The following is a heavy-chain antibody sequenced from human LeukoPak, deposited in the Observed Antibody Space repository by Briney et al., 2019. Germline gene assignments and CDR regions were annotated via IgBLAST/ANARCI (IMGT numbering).Heavy chain of an antibody. J-gene: IGHJ3*01. CDR3: ARADGTNSGTNAFDV. CDR1: GYRFNVYD. Sequence: GASVEVSCKTSGYRFNVYDILWVRQAPGHGLDYVGWISTYTGRANYAQKFQGRVSMITDTSTSTAYLELTNLTCSDTGLYYCARADGTNSGTNAFDVWGLGTMVTVAS. CDR2: ISTYTGRA. V-gene: IGHV1-18*01. D-gene: IGHD4-23*01.